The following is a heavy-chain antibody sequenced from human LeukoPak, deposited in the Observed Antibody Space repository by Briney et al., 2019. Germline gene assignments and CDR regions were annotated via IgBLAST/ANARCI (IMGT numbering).Heavy chain of an antibody. J-gene: IGHJ4*02. CDR3: AKTVSGSHSYQGGDY. D-gene: IGHD3-16*02. CDR1: GFTFSNAW. Sequence: GGSLRLSCAASGFTFSNAWMSWVRQAPGKGLEWVSAISGSGGNTYYADSVKGRFTMSRDNSKNTLYLQMNSLRAEDTAVYFCAKTVSGSHSYQGGDYWGQGTLVTVST. CDR2: ISGSGGNT. V-gene: IGHV3-23*01.